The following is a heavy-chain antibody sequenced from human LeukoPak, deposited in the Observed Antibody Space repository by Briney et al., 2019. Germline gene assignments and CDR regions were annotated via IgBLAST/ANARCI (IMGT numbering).Heavy chain of an antibody. J-gene: IGHJ6*02. CDR2: ISAYNGNT. D-gene: IGHD6-6*01. Sequence: ASVKVSCKASGYTFTSYGISWVRQAPGQGLEWMGWISAYNGNTNYAQKLQGRVTMTTDTSTSTAYMELRSLRSDDTAVYYCARDVYSSSSKPYYYGMDVWGQGTTVTVSS. CDR3: ARDVYSSSSKPYYYGMDV. CDR1: GYTFTSYG. V-gene: IGHV1-18*01.